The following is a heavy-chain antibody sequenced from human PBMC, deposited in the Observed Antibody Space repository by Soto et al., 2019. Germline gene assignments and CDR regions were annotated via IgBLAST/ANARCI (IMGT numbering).Heavy chain of an antibody. CDR2: INPDGSNT. CDR3: ARDPNPAAAAYYYHYGMEV. J-gene: IGHJ6*02. V-gene: IGHV3-74*01. D-gene: IGHD6-13*01. CDR1: GFTFSSYW. Sequence: GGSLILSCLASGFTFSSYWVHWVRQVPGKGLVWVSRINPDGSNTIYADSVKGRFTISRDNAKNTLYLQMSSLRAEDTAVYFCARDPNPAAAAYYYHYGMEVWGQGTTVTVSS.